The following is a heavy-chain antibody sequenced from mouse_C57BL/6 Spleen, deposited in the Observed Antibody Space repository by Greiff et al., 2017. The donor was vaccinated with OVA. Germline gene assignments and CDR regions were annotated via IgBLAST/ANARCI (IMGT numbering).Heavy chain of an antibody. V-gene: IGHV1-54*01. CDR1: GYAFTNYL. CDR3: ARVAYGSSYEGFDY. Sequence: QVQLQQSGAELVRPGTSVKVSCKASGYAFTNYLIEWVKQRPGQGLEWIGVINPGSGCTTYHEKFKGQATLTADKSSSTAYLQLSRLTSEDSAVYFCARVAYGSSYEGFDYWGQGTTRTVSS. J-gene: IGHJ2*01. D-gene: IGHD1-1*01. CDR2: INPGSGCT.